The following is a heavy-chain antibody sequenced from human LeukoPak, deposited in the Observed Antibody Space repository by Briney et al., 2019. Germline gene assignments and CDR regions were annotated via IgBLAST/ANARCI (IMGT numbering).Heavy chain of an antibody. J-gene: IGHJ5*02. V-gene: IGHV1-2*02. CDR2: INPNNGGT. Sequence: GASVKVSCKASGYTFTGYYMHWVRQAPGQGLEWMGWINPNNGGTNYAQKFQGRVTMTRDTSISTAYMELSRLRSDDTAVYYCARMMSSGYYEFWDCFDPWGQGTLVSVSS. CDR3: ARMMSSGYYEFWDCFDP. CDR1: GYTFTGYY. D-gene: IGHD3-3*01.